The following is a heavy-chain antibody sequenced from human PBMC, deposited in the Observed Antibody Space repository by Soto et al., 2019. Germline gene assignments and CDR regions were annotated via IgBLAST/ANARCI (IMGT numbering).Heavy chain of an antibody. CDR1: GGSISSSNW. Sequence: QVQLQESGPGLVKPSGTLSLTCAVSGGSISSSNWWSWVRQPPGKGLEWIGEIYHSGSTNYNPSRKRRVTISVDKSKNQFSLKLSSVTAADTAVYYCARVFNGDYGGYYYYYGMDVWGQGTTVTVSS. J-gene: IGHJ6*02. D-gene: IGHD4-17*01. CDR3: ARVFNGDYGGYYYYYGMDV. CDR2: IYHSGST. V-gene: IGHV4-4*02.